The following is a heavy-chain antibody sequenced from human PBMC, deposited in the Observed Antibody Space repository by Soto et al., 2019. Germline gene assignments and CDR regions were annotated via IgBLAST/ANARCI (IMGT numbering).Heavy chain of an antibody. J-gene: IGHJ6*04. CDR3: GVDV. Sequence: EVQLVESGGGLVQPGGSLRLSCAASGFTFSRYWMSWVRQAPGKGLEWVANIKPDGSDQYYVDSVEGRFTISRDNAKNSLYLHMISLRAEDTAVYYCGVDVWGKGTTVTVSS. CDR2: IKPDGSDQ. CDR1: GFTFSRYW. V-gene: IGHV3-7*01.